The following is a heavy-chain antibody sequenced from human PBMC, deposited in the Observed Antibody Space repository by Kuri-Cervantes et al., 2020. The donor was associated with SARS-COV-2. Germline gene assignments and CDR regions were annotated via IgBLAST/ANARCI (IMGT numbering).Heavy chain of an antibody. D-gene: IGHD2-2*01. CDR1: GFTLSSYW. CDR2: IKQDGSEK. CDR3: ARVIPAAILLTGSGSNRFDP. J-gene: IGHJ5*02. V-gene: IGHV3-7*01. Sequence: GESMKISCAASGFTLSSYWMSWVRQAPGKGLEWVANIKQDGSEKYYVDYVKGRFTISSDNAKNSLYLQMNSLRAEDTAVYYCARVIPAAILLTGSGSNRFDPWGQGTLVTVSS.